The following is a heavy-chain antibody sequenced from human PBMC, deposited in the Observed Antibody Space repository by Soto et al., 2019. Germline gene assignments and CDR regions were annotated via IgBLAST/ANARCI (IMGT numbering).Heavy chain of an antibody. V-gene: IGHV5-51*01. J-gene: IGHJ5*02. CDR1: GYSFTSYW. D-gene: IGHD2-15*01. CDR3: ARPVGAAGDWFDP. Sequence: PGESLKTSCKGSGYSFTSYWIGWVRQMPGKGLEWMGIIYPGDSDTRYSPSFQGQVTISADKSISTAYLQWSSLKASDTAMYYCARPVGAAGDWFDPWGQGTLVTRLL. CDR2: IYPGDSDT.